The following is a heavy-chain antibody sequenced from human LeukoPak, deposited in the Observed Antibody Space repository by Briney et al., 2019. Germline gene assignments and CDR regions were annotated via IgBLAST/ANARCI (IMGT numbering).Heavy chain of an antibody. CDR2: IYHTGST. D-gene: IGHD4-17*01. Sequence: SETLSLICIVSGYSISSDYNWGWIRPPPGKGLEWIGSIYHTGSTYYNPALKSRVTISIDTSKNQFSLKLSSVTAADTAVYYCATDHDGDYGDSWGQGTLVTVSS. J-gene: IGHJ4*02. CDR1: GYSISSDYN. V-gene: IGHV4-38-2*02. CDR3: ATDHDGDYGDS.